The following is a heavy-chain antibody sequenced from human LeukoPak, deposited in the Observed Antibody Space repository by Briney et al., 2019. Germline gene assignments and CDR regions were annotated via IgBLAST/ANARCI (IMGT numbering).Heavy chain of an antibody. J-gene: IGHJ4*02. D-gene: IGHD3-22*01. CDR3: ARGDHYYFDSSVIDY. CDR1: GGSFSGYY. CDR2: INHSGST. V-gene: IGHV4-34*01. Sequence: SETLSLTCAVYGGSFSGYYWSWIRQPPGKGLEWIGEINHSGSTNYNPSLKSRVTISVDTSKNQFSLKLSSVTAADTAVYYCARGDHYYFDSSVIDYRGQGTLVTVSS.